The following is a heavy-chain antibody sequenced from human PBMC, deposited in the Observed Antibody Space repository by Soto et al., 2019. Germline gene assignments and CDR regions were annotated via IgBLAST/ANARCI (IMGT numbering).Heavy chain of an antibody. CDR2: ITDSGYTA. CDR3: AKNGQVRATPPEA. D-gene: IGHD2-8*01. V-gene: IGHV3-23*01. J-gene: IGHJ4*02. CDR1: GFSFGTFV. Sequence: GGSLRLSCAASGFSFGTFVMTWFRQAPGGGLEWVASITDSGYTASYAESVEGRFTVSRDNSKNKLHLQMNDLRAEDTAKYYCAKNGQVRATPPEAWGQGTLVTVSS.